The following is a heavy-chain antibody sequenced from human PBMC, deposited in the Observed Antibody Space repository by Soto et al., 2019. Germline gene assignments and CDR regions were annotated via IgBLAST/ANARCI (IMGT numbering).Heavy chain of an antibody. CDR1: GFTFSSYW. CDR2: IKQDGSEK. V-gene: IGHV3-7*01. D-gene: IGHD6-13*01. Sequence: PGGSLRLSCAASGFTFSSYWMSWVRQAPGKGLEWVANIKQDGSEKYYVDSVKGRFTISRDNAKNSLYLQMNSLRAEDTAVYYCARVPLADIAAAGTARLDYWCQGTLVTVSS. CDR3: ARVPLADIAAAGTARLDY. J-gene: IGHJ4*02.